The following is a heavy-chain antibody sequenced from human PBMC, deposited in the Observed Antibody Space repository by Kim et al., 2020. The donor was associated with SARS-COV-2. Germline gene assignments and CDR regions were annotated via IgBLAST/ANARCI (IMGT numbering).Heavy chain of an antibody. D-gene: IGHD3-10*01. J-gene: IGHJ4*01. CDR2: IYYSGST. CDR3: ARDFKALLDIRYYFDY. V-gene: IGHV4-39*07. CDR1: GGSISSSSYY. Sequence: SETLSLTCTVSGGSISSSSYYWGWIRQPPGKGLEWIGSIYYSGSTYYNPSLKSRVTISVDTSKNQFSLKLSSVTAADTAVYYCARDFKALLDIRYYFDY.